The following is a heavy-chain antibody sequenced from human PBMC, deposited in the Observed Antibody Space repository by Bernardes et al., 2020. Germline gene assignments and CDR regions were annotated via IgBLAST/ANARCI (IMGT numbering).Heavy chain of an antibody. J-gene: IGHJ4*02. V-gene: IGHV4-34*01. CDR1: GGSFSGYY. CDR3: AKYYYDSSGYYPLLDY. CDR2: INHSGST. D-gene: IGHD3-22*01. Sequence: SETLSLTCAVYGGSFSGYYWSWIRQPPGKGLEWIGEINHSGSTNYNPSLKSRVTISVDTSKNQFSLKLSSVTAADTAVYYCAKYYYDSSGYYPLLDYWGQGTLVTVSS.